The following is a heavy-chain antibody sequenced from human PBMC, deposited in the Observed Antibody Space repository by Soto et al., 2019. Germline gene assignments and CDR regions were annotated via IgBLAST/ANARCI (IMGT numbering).Heavy chain of an antibody. J-gene: IGHJ4*02. CDR3: ARLEGITARPEV. CDR2: LMPYAGKT. V-gene: IGHV1-46*01. Sequence: QVQLVQSGAEVKKPGASVKVSCKTSGYPFISYYIHWVRQAPGQGLEWMGVLMPYAGKTIYAQTFEGRVTMTKDTPTSTVYMELSSLTSGDTAVYYCARLEGITARPEVWGQGTLVTVSS. D-gene: IGHD6-6*01. CDR1: GYPFISYY.